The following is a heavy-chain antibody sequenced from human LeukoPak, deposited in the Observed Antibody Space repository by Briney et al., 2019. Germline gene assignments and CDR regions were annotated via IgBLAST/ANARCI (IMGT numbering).Heavy chain of an antibody. CDR3: AKEGPNINWFDP. CDR2: IRYDGSNK. D-gene: IGHD2/OR15-2a*01. CDR1: GFTFSSYG. J-gene: IGHJ5*02. Sequence: PGGSLRLSCAASGFTFSSYGMHWVRQAPGKGLEWVAFIRYDGSNKYYADSVKGRFTISRGNSKNTLYLQMNSLRAEDTAVYYCAKEGPNINWFDPWGQGTPVTVSS. V-gene: IGHV3-30*02.